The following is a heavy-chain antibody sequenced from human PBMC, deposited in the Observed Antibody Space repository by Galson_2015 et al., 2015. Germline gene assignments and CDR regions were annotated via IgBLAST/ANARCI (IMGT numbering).Heavy chain of an antibody. CDR3: AIAVEDRSGGSCPDAFDI. J-gene: IGHJ3*02. D-gene: IGHD2-15*01. CDR1: GFTFDDYA. CDR2: ISWNSGSI. V-gene: IGHV3-9*01. Sequence: SLRLSCAASGFTFDDYAMHWVRHAPGKGLEWVSGISWNSGSIGYADSVKGRFTISRDNAKNSLYLQMNSLRAEDTALYYCAIAVEDRSGGSCPDAFDIWGQGTMVTVSS.